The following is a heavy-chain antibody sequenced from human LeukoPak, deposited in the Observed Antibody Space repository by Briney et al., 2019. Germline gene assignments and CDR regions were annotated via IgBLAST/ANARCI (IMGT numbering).Heavy chain of an antibody. V-gene: IGHV3-23*01. CDR1: GFTFSSYA. J-gene: IGHJ5*02. D-gene: IGHD1-26*01. CDR2: IVGSSGNT. Sequence: GASLRLSCEGSGFTFSSYAMTWVRQAPGKGLEWVSGIVGSSGNTYYADSVKGRFTISRDISKSTLYLQMNSLRVEDTAQYYCAKDKIVGDGRWDFDHWGRGTLVTVSS. CDR3: AKDKIVGDGRWDFDH.